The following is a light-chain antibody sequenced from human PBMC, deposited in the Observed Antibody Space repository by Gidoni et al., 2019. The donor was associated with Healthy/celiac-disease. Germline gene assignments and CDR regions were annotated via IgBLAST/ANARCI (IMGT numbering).Light chain of an antibody. CDR3: QQLNSYPLT. J-gene: IGKJ4*01. CDR1: QGISSY. Sequence: DIQWTQSPSFLSASVGDRVTITCRASQGISSYLAWYQQKPGKAPKLLIYAASTLQSGVPSRFSGSGSGTEFTLTISSLQPEDFATYYCQQLNSYPLTFGRGTKVEIK. CDR2: AAS. V-gene: IGKV1-9*01.